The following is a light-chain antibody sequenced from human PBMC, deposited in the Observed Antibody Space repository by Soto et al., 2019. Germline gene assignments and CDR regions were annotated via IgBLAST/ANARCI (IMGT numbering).Light chain of an antibody. CDR2: EVN. Sequence: QSALTQPPSASGSPGQSVSISCTGTSSDVGGYNYVSWYQQHPCKVPKLIIYEVNKRPSGVPDRFSGSKSGNTASLTVTGLQAEDEADYYCTSYAGGNNVFGTGTKVTVL. V-gene: IGLV2-8*01. CDR1: SSDVGGYNY. CDR3: TSYAGGNNV. J-gene: IGLJ1*01.